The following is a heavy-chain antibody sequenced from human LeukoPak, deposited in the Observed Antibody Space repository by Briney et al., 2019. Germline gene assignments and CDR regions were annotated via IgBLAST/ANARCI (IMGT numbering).Heavy chain of an antibody. D-gene: IGHD6-13*01. CDR1: GFTFSSYG. CDR2: ISYDGSNK. Sequence: PGRSLRLSCAASGFTFSSYGMHWVRQAPGKGLEWVAVISYDGSNKYYADSVKGRFTISRDNSKNTLYLQMNSLRAEDTAVYYCAKSGTSGITDWFDPWGQGTLVTVSS. J-gene: IGHJ5*02. V-gene: IGHV3-30*18. CDR3: AKSGTSGITDWFDP.